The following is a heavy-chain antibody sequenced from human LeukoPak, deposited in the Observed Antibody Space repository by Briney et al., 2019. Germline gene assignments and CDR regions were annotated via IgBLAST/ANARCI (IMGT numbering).Heavy chain of an antibody. CDR2: IYHSGST. J-gene: IGHJ4*02. CDR1: GVSISSSNW. V-gene: IGHV4-4*02. D-gene: IGHD6-13*01. Sequence: SETLSLTCAVSGVSISSSNWWSWVRQPPGKGLEWIGEIYHSGSTNYNPSLKSRVTISVDKSKNQFSLKLSSVTAADTAVYYCARGMGDSSSWYPFDYWGQGTLVTVSS. CDR3: ARGMGDSSSWYPFDY.